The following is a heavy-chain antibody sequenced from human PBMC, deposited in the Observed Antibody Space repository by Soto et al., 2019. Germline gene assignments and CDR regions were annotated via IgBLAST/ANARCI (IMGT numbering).Heavy chain of an antibody. V-gene: IGHV1-3*01. CDR1: GYTSSTYI. Sequence: GASVXVSCKTSGYTSSTYILYWMRQAPGQRLEWMGWINVGKGNTKYSEKFQGRVTITRDTSASTAYMELSGLRSEDTAVYYCASGHCDDICYNDYWGQGTLVTVSS. CDR3: ASGHCDDICYNDY. CDR2: INVGKGNT. D-gene: IGHD2-21*01. J-gene: IGHJ4*02.